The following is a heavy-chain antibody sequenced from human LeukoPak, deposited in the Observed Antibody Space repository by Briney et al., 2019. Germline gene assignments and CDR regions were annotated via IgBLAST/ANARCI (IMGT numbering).Heavy chain of an antibody. J-gene: IGHJ3*02. CDR1: GFSFNTYN. D-gene: IGHD2-15*01. CDR3: AKDQDYALDI. Sequence: PGGSLRLSCAASGFSFNTYNMNWVRQAPGKGLEWVSYIGGGGNIYYADSVRGRFTISRDNAKNSLYLQMNSLRAEDTAVYYCAKDQDYALDIWGQGTTVTVSS. V-gene: IGHV3-48*01. CDR2: IGGGGNI.